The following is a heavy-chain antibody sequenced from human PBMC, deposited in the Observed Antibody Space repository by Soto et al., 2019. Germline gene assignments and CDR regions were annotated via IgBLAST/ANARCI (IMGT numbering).Heavy chain of an antibody. V-gene: IGHV1-69*01. CDR2: IIPIFGTA. D-gene: IGHD1-26*01. CDR3: ARENTPGVGAIWGFDY. Sequence: QLQLVQSGAEVKKPGSSVKVSCKASGGTFSSYAISWVRQAPGQGLEWMGGIIPIFGTANYAQKFQGRVTITADESTSTAYMELSSLRSEDTAVYYCARENTPGVGAIWGFDYWGQGTLVTVSS. CDR1: GGTFSSYA. J-gene: IGHJ4*02.